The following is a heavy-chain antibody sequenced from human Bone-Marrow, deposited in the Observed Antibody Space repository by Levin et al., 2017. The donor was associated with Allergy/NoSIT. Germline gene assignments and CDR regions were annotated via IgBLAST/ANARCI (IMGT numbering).Heavy chain of an antibody. CDR2: ISYSGST. J-gene: IGHJ4*02. CDR1: GGSISNSY. D-gene: IGHD3-10*01. V-gene: IGHV4-59*01. Sequence: SQTLSLTCTVSGGSISNSYWSWIRQPPGKGLEWIGYISYSGSTNYNPSLKSRVTILVDKSKNQFSLKVRSVTAADTAVYYCARSIGSGSYFDYWGQGSLVTVSS. CDR3: ARSIGSGSYFDY.